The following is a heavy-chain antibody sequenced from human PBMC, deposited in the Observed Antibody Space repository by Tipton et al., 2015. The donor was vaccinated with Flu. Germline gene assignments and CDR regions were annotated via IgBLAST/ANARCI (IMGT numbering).Heavy chain of an antibody. Sequence: GSLRLSCVASGFSLSGFEMNWVRQAPGKGLEWISDISSTGTTIYYADSVKGRFTISRDNTQNSLYLHMNSLRAEDTAVYYCARDSRSNWSNIRLDYWGQGALVTVSS. J-gene: IGHJ4*02. CDR1: GFSLSGFE. CDR3: ARDSRSNWSNIRLDY. V-gene: IGHV3-48*03. D-gene: IGHD1/OR15-1a*01. CDR2: ISSTGTTI.